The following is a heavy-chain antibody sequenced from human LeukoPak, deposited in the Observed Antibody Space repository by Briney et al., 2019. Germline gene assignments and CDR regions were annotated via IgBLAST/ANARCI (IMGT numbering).Heavy chain of an antibody. CDR1: GFAFSDYG. Sequence: GALRLSCVASGFAFSDYGVDWVRQAPGKGLEWVAVISPDGSRTYYADSVKGRFTISRDNSKNTLYLQMNSLRAEDTAVFYCARAVVTAMTGGQGTLATVST. J-gene: IGHJ4*02. D-gene: IGHD2-21*02. CDR2: ISPDGSRT. CDR3: ARAVVTAMT. V-gene: IGHV3-30*03.